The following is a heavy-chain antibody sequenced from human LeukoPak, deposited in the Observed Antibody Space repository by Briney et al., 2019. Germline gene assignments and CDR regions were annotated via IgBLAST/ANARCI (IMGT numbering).Heavy chain of an antibody. D-gene: IGHD6-6*01. CDR2: ISAGGSST. V-gene: IGHV3-23*01. J-gene: IGHJ6*03. CDR3: AKTTLSPHRSSSGPRRGSLSYYYYMDV. CDR1: GFTFNNYA. Sequence: GGSLRLSCAASGFTFNNYAMSWVRQAPGKGLEWVSAISAGGSSTYYADSVKGRFTISRDNSKETLYLQMDSLRAEDTATYYCAKTTLSPHRSSSGPRRGSLSYYYYMDVWGGGTTVTVSS.